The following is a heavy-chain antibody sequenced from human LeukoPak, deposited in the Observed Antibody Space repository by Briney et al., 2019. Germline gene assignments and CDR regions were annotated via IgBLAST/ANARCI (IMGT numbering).Heavy chain of an antibody. J-gene: IGHJ4*02. CDR1: GFTFSNYA. D-gene: IGHD5-12*01. CDR3: AKDPGYSGYDYFDY. CDR2: ISGSIRNT. V-gene: IGHV3-23*01. Sequence: GKSLRLSCVASGFTFSNYAMNWVRQAPGKGLEWVSAISGSIRNTYYADSVKGRFIISRDNSQNALYLQMNSLRAEDTAIYYCAKDPGYSGYDYFDYWGQGTLVTVSS.